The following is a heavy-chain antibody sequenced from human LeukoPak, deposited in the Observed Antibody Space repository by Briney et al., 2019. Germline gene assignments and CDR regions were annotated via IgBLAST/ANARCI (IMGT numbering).Heavy chain of an antibody. CDR1: GYTFTSYG. CDR2: IIPILGIA. V-gene: IGHV1-69*04. J-gene: IGHJ4*02. CDR3: ARTRQGYYDSSGYYDY. D-gene: IGHD3-22*01. Sequence: ASVKVSCKASGYTFTSYGISWVRQAPGQGLEWMGRIIPILGIANYAQKFQGRVTITADKSTSTAYMELSSLRSEDTAVYYCARTRQGYYDSSGYYDYWGQGTLVTVSS.